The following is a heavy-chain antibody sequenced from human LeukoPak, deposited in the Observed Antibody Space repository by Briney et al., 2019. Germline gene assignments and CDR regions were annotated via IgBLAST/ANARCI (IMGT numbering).Heavy chain of an antibody. V-gene: IGHV3-23*01. D-gene: IGHD3-22*01. CDR3: AKGESIMIVVVTNTYYFDY. Sequence: GGSLTLSCAASGFTFSSYAMSWVRQPPAQGLEWVSAISGSGGSTYYADSVKGRFTNSRDNSKNTLYLQMNSLRAEDTAVYYCAKGESIMIVVVTNTYYFDYWGQGTLVTVSS. CDR2: ISGSGGST. J-gene: IGHJ4*02. CDR1: GFTFSSYA.